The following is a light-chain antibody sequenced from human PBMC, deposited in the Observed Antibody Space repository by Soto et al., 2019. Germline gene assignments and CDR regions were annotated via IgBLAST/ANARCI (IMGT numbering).Light chain of an antibody. CDR1: SSDVGGYNY. V-gene: IGLV2-11*01. Sequence: QSVLTQPRSVSGSPGQSVTISCTGTSSDVGGYNYVSWYQQHPGKAPKLMIYDVSKRPSGVPDRFSGSKSGNTASLTISGLQAEDEGDYYCCSYAGSYTFGVFGGGTKVTVL. CDR3: CSYAGSYTFGV. J-gene: IGLJ3*02. CDR2: DVS.